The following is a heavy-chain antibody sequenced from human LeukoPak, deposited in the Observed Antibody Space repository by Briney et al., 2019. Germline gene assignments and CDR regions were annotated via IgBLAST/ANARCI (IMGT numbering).Heavy chain of an antibody. J-gene: IGHJ2*01. CDR1: GFTFSSYG. CDR3: ARGPPWYFDL. D-gene: IGHD6-25*01. Sequence: GGSLRLSCAASGFTFSSYGMSWVRQAPGKGLERVSVIYSGGSTYYADSVKGRFTISRDNSKNTLYLQMNSLTAEDTAVYYCARGPPWYFDLWGRGTLVTVSS. V-gene: IGHV3-66*01. CDR2: IYSGGST.